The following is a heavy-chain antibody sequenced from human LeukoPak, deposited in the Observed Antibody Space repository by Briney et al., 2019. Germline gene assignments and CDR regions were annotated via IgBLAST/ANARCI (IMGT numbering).Heavy chain of an antibody. CDR3: ARDNGDYGYRPRATFEF. CDR2: ISAYNGNT. Sequence: GAPVKVSCKASGYTFTTYGISWVRQAPGQGLEWMGWISAYNGNTNYAQKLQGRVTMTTDTSTSTAYMEVRSLRSDDTAVYYCARDNGDYGYRPRATFEFWGQGTLVIVSS. CDR1: GYTFTTYG. V-gene: IGHV1-18*01. D-gene: IGHD4-17*01. J-gene: IGHJ4*02.